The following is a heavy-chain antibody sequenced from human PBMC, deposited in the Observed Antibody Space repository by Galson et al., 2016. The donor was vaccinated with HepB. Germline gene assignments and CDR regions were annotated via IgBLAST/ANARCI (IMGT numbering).Heavy chain of an antibody. V-gene: IGHV5-51*01. CDR1: GYSFTSNW. D-gene: IGHD5-18*01. CDR2: IYPGNSDT. J-gene: IGHJ4*02. Sequence: QSGAEVKKPGESLRISCKGSGYSFTSNWIGWVRQMPGKGLEWMGIIYPGNSDTKYSPSFQGQVTISADESISTAYLQWSSLKASDTAMYYCARSRDTAMAVDYWGQGTLVTVSA. CDR3: ARSRDTAMAVDY.